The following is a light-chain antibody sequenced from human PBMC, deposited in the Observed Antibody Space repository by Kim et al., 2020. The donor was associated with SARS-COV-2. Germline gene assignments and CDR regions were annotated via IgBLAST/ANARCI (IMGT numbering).Light chain of an antibody. Sequence: SSELTQDPAVSVALGQTVRITCQGDSLRSYYATWYQQKPGQAPILVIYGKDNRPSGIPDRFSGSSSGNTASLTITGTQAGDEADYYCNSRDSNDNVLFGGGTQLTVL. J-gene: IGLJ2*01. V-gene: IGLV3-19*01. CDR1: SLRSYY. CDR2: GKD. CDR3: NSRDSNDNVL.